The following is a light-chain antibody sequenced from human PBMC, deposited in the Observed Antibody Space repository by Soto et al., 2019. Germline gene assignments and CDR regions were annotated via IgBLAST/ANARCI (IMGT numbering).Light chain of an antibody. J-gene: IGLJ1*01. CDR2: DVS. Sequence: QSALTQPASVSGSPGQSITISCTGTSSDVGTYNHVSWYQQHPGKAPKLMIYDVSNRPSGVSNRFSGSKSGNTASLTFSGLQAEDEADYYCSSYTTSTTLGVFGTGTKVTVL. CDR1: SSDVGTYNH. CDR3: SSYTTSTTLGV. V-gene: IGLV2-14*01.